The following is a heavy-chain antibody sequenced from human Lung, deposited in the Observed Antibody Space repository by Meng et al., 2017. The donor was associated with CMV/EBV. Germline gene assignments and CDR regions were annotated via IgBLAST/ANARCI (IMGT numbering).Heavy chain of an antibody. CDR1: GYRFTNYW. Sequence: GXSXKISXKGSGYRFTNYWIGWVRQMPGKGLEWMGIIYPGDFDARYSPSFQGQVTISADKSITTAYLQWNSLRASDTGTYYCARAYNGYGYFDYWGQGTLVTVSS. V-gene: IGHV5-51*01. CDR3: ARAYNGYGYFDY. J-gene: IGHJ4*02. D-gene: IGHD5-12*01. CDR2: IYPGDFDA.